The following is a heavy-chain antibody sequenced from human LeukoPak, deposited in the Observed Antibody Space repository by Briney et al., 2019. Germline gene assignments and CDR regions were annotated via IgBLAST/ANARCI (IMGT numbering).Heavy chain of an antibody. Sequence: GASVKVSCKASGGTFSSYAISWVRQAPGQGLEWMGGIIPIFGTANYAQKFQGRVTITADESTSTAYMELSSLRSEDTAVYYCVRGRLQLPTPYDYWGQGTLVTVSS. CDR2: IIPIFGTA. J-gene: IGHJ4*02. CDR1: GGTFSSYA. V-gene: IGHV1-69*01. D-gene: IGHD5-24*01. CDR3: VRGRLQLPTPYDY.